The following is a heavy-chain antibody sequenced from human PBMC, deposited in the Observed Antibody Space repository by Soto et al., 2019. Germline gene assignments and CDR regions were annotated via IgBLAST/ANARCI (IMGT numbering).Heavy chain of an antibody. CDR1: GFTFSSYS. J-gene: IGHJ6*02. CDR3: ARSGFGIAAGKPARPYYYYGMDV. V-gene: IGHV3-48*02. D-gene: IGHD6-25*01. Sequence: EVQLVESGGGLVQPGGSLRLSCAASGFTFSSYSMNWVRQAPGKGLEWVSYISSSSSTIYYADSVKGRFTISRDNAKNSLYLQMNSLRDEDTAVYYCARSGFGIAAGKPARPYYYYGMDVWGPGTTVTVSS. CDR2: ISSSSSTI.